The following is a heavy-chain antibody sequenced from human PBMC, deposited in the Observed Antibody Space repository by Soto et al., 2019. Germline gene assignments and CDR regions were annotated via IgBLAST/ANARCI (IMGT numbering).Heavy chain of an antibody. V-gene: IGHV1-69*13. CDR1: GGTFSSYA. D-gene: IGHD3-16*01. CDR3: ARGVLITVLPPRFAP. Sequence: ASVNVSCKASGGTFSSYAISWVLQAPGEGLEWMGGIIPIFGTANYAQKFQGRVTITADESTSTAYMELSSLRSEDTAVYYCARGVLITVLPPRFAPRGQRTPVPVSS. CDR2: IIPIFGTA. J-gene: IGHJ5*02.